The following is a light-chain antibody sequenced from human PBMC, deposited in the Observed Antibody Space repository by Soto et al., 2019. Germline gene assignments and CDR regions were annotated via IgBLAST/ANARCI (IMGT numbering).Light chain of an antibody. Sequence: EIVLAQSPATLSLSPGKRATLSCRASQSVSSYLGWYQQKPGQSPRLLIYDASNRATGIPARFSGSGSGTHFTLTISSLAPEDFAVYYCQQRSSWPLTFGGGTKVEIK. CDR2: DAS. J-gene: IGKJ4*01. CDR1: QSVSSY. V-gene: IGKV3-11*01. CDR3: QQRSSWPLT.